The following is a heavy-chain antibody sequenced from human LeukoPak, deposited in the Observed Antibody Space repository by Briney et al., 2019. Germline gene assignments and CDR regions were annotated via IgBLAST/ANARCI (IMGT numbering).Heavy chain of an antibody. CDR1: GFTFSSYA. J-gene: IGHJ4*02. CDR3: ARNFYFDY. V-gene: IGHV3-30-3*01. Sequence: GGSLRLSCAASGFTFSSYAMHWVRQAPGKGLEWVAVISYDGSNKYYADSVKGRFTIFRDNSKNTLYLQMNSLRAEDTAVYYCARNFYFDYWGQGTLVTVSS. CDR2: ISYDGSNK.